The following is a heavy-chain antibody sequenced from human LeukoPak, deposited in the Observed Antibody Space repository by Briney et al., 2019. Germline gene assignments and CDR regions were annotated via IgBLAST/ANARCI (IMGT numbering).Heavy chain of an antibody. CDR3: ARTTEGGYTYDYFYYYYMDV. Sequence: SETLSLTCTVSGGSISSYYWSWIRQPPGKGLEWIGYFYYSGSTNYNPSLKSRVTISVDTSKNQFSLKLNSVTAADTAVYFCARTTEGGYTYDYFYYYYMDVWGKGTTVTISS. CDR2: FYYSGST. V-gene: IGHV4-59*01. CDR1: GGSISSYY. D-gene: IGHD5-18*01. J-gene: IGHJ6*03.